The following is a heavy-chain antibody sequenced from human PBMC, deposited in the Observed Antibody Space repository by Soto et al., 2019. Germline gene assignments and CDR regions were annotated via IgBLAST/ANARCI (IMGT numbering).Heavy chain of an antibody. J-gene: IGHJ4*02. Sequence: EVQLLESGGGLVQPGGSLRLSCAVSGFTFSSYAMSWVRQPPEKGLEWVSAISGSGDRTYYADSVKGRFTISRDNSKNTLYLQMTSLRAEDTAVYYCANREGGFHYWGQGTLVTVSS. CDR1: GFTFSSYA. V-gene: IGHV3-23*01. CDR2: ISGSGDRT. CDR3: ANREGGFHY.